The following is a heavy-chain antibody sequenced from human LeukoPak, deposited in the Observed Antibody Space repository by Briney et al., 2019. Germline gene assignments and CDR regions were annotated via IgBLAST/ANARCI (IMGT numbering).Heavy chain of an antibody. D-gene: IGHD3-10*01. Sequence: GGSLRLSCAASGFTFSTYVLNWVRQAPGKGLEWVSAIGGTDGTTFYADSVKGRFTISRDNSENTLFLQMNSLRAEDTALYYCTKRVDGSGTYYIDYWGQGTLVTVSS. CDR2: IGGTDGTT. J-gene: IGHJ4*02. CDR1: GFTFSTYV. V-gene: IGHV3-23*01. CDR3: TKRVDGSGTYYIDY.